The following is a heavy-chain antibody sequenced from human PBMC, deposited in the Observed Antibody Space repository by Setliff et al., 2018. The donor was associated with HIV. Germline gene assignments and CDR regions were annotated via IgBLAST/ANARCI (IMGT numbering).Heavy chain of an antibody. J-gene: IGHJ4*02. CDR2: ISPDSGDT. V-gene: IGHV1-2*02. D-gene: IGHD3-10*01. Sequence: ASVKVSCKTSGYTFTVNHLHWVRQAPGQGVEWVGKISPDSGDTFYAQKFQGRVTLTRDTSITTAYMGWSTLRDDDTAVYYCARDAGAPGRGNPLDYWGQGTLVT. CDR1: GYTFTVNH. CDR3: ARDAGAPGRGNPLDY.